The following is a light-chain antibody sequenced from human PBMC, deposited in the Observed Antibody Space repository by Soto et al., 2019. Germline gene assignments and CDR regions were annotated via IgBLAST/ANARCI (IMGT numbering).Light chain of an antibody. J-gene: IGKJ4*01. Sequence: EIVLTQSPGTLSLSPGERATLSCRASQSVSSTYLAWYQQKPGQAPRILIYGASSRATGIPDRFSGSGSGTDFTLTISGLEPEDFAVYYCQQYGGSPPVTFGGGTRVEIK. CDR1: QSVSSTY. V-gene: IGKV3-20*01. CDR2: GAS. CDR3: QQYGGSPPVT.